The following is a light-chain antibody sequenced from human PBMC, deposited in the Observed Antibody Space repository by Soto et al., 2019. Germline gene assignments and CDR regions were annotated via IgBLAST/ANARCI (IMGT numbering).Light chain of an antibody. CDR2: AAS. CDR1: QDISSY. CDR3: QQLKKYPLA. Sequence: IQLTQSPSSLSASIGDRVTITCRASQDISSYLAWYRQKAGKAPELLIEAASTLQSGVPSRFSGSGSGTDFALTISSLQHEDFATYYCQQLKKYPLAFGGGNKVEIK. V-gene: IGKV1-9*01. J-gene: IGKJ4*01.